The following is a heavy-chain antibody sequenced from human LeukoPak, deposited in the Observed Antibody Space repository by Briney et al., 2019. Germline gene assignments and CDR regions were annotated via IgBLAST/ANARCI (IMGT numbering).Heavy chain of an antibody. D-gene: IGHD6-19*01. V-gene: IGHV1-46*01. Sequence: GASVKVSCKASGYTFTSYYMHWVRQAPGQGLEWMGIINPSGGSTSYAQKFQGRVTMTRDTSISTAYMELSRLRSDDTAVYYCARDQVYNSAQGVVDYWGQGTLVTVSS. J-gene: IGHJ4*02. CDR3: ARDQVYNSAQGVVDY. CDR2: INPSGGST. CDR1: GYTFTSYY.